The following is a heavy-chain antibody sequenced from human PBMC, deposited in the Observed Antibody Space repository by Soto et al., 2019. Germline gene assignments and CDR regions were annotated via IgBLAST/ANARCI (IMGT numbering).Heavy chain of an antibody. V-gene: IGHV3-23*01. CDR1: GFTFSSYA. Sequence: EVQLLESGGGWLQPGGSLRLSCAASGFTFSSYAMNWVRQAPGKGLEWVSGITGSGAGSYYSDSVKGRFTISRDNSKSTMYLQMNSLRAADTAVYYCAKAYINSWPNAWFDPWGQGTLVTVSS. CDR2: ITGSGAGS. J-gene: IGHJ5*02. CDR3: AKAYINSWPNAWFDP. D-gene: IGHD1-20*01.